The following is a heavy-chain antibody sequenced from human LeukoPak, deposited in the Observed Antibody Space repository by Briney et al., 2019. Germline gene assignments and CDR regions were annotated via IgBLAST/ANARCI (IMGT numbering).Heavy chain of an antibody. CDR3: ARLEGATQTYNWFDP. V-gene: IGHV5-51*01. CDR1: GYSFTSYW. D-gene: IGHD1-26*01. CDR2: IYPGDSDT. J-gene: IGHJ5*02. Sequence: GESLKISCKGSGYSFTSYWIGWVRQMPGKGLEWMGIIYPGDSDTRYSPSFQGQVTISADKPISTAYLQWSSLKASDTAMYYCARLEGATQTYNWFDPWGQGTLVTLSS.